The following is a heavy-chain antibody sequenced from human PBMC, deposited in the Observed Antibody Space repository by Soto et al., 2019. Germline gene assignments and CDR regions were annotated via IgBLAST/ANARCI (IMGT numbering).Heavy chain of an antibody. D-gene: IGHD4-17*01. CDR1: GFTFSSFF. V-gene: IGHV3-23*01. Sequence: EVQLLEPGGGLVQPGGSLRLSCAASGFTFSSFFMSWVRQALGKGLDWVSGIGANGGGTYYADSVKGRFIIPRDNSKNTLYLQMNSLRAEDTAVYYCARDPNGDYLGAFDFWGQKTMVTVSS. CDR2: IGANGGGT. J-gene: IGHJ3*01. CDR3: ARDPNGDYLGAFDF.